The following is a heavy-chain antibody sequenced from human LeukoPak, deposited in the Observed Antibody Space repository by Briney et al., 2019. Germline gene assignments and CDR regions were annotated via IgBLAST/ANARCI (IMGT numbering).Heavy chain of an antibody. CDR1: GWSFSDYY. V-gene: IGHV4-34*01. CDR2: INHSGST. CDR3: ARGRQLLWFGTQGNYYYYMDV. D-gene: IGHD3-10*01. J-gene: IGHJ6*03. Sequence: AETLPLTCAVYGWSFSDYYWSWIRQPPGKGLEWIGEINHSGSTNYNPSLKCRVAISLDTSKNQFSLKLSSVTAADTAVYYCARGRQLLWFGTQGNYYYYMDVWGKETTVSVSS.